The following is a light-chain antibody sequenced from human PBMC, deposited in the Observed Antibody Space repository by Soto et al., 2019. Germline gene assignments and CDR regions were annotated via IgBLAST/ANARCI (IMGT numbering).Light chain of an antibody. CDR3: TSYRGSSTLA. CDR2: EVS. V-gene: IGLV2-14*01. Sequence: QSALTQPASVSGSPGQSITISCTGTSRDVGGYKYVSWYQQHPGKAPKLIIYEVSNRPSGVSNRFSGSKSGNTASLTISGLQAEDEADYYCTSYRGSSTLAFGGGTKLTVL. CDR1: SRDVGGYKY. J-gene: IGLJ2*01.